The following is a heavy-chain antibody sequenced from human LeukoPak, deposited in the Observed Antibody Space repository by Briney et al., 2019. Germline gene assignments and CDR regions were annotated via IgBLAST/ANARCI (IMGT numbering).Heavy chain of an antibody. CDR3: AREADRGETDAFDI. Sequence: PGGSLRLSCAASGFTFSSYSMNWVRQAPGKGLEWVSYISSSSSTIYYADSVKGRFTISRDNAKNSLYLQMNSLRAEDTAVYYCAREADRGETDAFDIWGQGTMVTVSS. V-gene: IGHV3-48*01. D-gene: IGHD2-15*01. J-gene: IGHJ3*02. CDR2: ISSSSSTI. CDR1: GFTFSSYS.